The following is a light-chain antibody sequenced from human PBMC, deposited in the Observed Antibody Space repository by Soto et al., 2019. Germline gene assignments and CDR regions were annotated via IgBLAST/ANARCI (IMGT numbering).Light chain of an antibody. J-gene: IGLJ1*01. V-gene: IGLV2-14*03. CDR2: DVS. CDR3: SSYTTSNTRQIV. CDR1: SSDVGGYNY. Sequence: QSDLTQPASGSVFPGQSSTISCTGTSSDVGGYNYVSWYQHHPGKAPKLMIYDVSNRPSGVSNRFSGSKSGNTASLTISGLQPEDEADYYCSSYTTSNTRQIVFGTG.